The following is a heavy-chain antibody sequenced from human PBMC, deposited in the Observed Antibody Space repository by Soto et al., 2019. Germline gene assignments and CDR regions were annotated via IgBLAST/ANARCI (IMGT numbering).Heavy chain of an antibody. V-gene: IGHV3-7*01. CDR1: GFTFSSYW. D-gene: IGHD5-12*01. CDR3: ARDLSGYDFSLDY. CDR2: IKQDGSEK. Sequence: PGGSLRLSCAASGFTFSSYWMSWVRQAPGKGLEWVANIKQDGSEKYYVDSVKGRFTISRDNAKNSLYLQMNSLRAEDTAVYYCARDLSGYDFSLDYWGQGTLVTVSS. J-gene: IGHJ4*02.